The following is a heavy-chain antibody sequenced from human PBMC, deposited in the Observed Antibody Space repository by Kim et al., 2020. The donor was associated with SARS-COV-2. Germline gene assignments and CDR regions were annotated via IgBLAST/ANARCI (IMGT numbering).Heavy chain of an antibody. D-gene: IGHD6-19*01. CDR2: IKSKTYGGTT. CDR3: SSGGPYSSGWYTYFDY. Sequence: GGSLRLSCTASGFNFGDYTMHWVRQAPGKGLEWLGFIKSKTYGGTTEYAASVKGRFTISRDDSKTIAYLQMNSLKIEDTAVYYCSSGGPYSSGWYTYFDYWGGGTLVTVSS. CDR1: GFNFGDYT. V-gene: IGHV3-49*04. J-gene: IGHJ4*02.